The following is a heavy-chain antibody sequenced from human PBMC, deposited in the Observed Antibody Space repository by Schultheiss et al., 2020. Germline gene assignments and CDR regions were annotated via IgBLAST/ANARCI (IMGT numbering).Heavy chain of an antibody. CDR2: ISWNSGSI. CDR1: GFTFSSYA. D-gene: IGHD7-27*01. J-gene: IGHJ6*02. Sequence: GGSLRLSCAASGFTFSSYAMSWVRQAPGKGLEWVSGISWNSGSIGYADSVKGRFTISRDNAKNSLYLQMNSLRAEDTALYYCAKDILAYLGSGGMDVWGQGTTVTVSS. V-gene: IGHV3-9*01. CDR3: AKDILAYLGSGGMDV.